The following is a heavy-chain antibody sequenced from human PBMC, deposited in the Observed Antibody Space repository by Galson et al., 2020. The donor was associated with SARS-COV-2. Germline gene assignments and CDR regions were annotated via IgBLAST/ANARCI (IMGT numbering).Heavy chain of an antibody. D-gene: IGHD2-21*02. Sequence: SETLSLTCAVSGYSVSTTNYWGWVRLAPGTGLEWIGSIYPNGRTYYNPSLESRVTISVDTSRNQFSLTLASVTAADTAFYYCAIQGVNMIVLVTVPGWFFDLWGRGTLVTVSS. CDR2: IYPNGRT. CDR3: AIQGVNMIVLVTVPGWFFDL. CDR1: GYSVSTTNY. V-gene: IGHV4-38-2*01. J-gene: IGHJ2*01.